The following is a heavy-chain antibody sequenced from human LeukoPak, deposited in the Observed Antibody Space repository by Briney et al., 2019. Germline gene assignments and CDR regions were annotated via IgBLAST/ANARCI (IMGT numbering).Heavy chain of an antibody. V-gene: IGHV3-23*01. CDR3: AKGGSGSYFDY. Sequence: GGPFRLSGAASDFTFGTYGLSWVGQPPGKGLEWVSTFTGGTGRTYYADSVKGRFTISRDNSKNTLSLQLNSMRAEDTAVYFCAKGGSGSYFDYWGQGTLVTVSS. CDR2: FTGGTGRT. CDR1: DFTFGTYG. J-gene: IGHJ4*02. D-gene: IGHD5-18*01.